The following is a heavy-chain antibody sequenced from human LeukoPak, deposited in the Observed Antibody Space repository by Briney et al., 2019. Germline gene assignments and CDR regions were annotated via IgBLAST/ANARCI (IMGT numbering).Heavy chain of an antibody. CDR3: AREATDGWFDP. Sequence: GASVKVSCKASGYTFTGYYMHWVRQAPGQGLEWMGWINPNSGGTNFAQKSQGRVTMTRETSISTAYMELSRLRSDDTAVYYCAREATDGWFDPWGQGTLVTVSS. J-gene: IGHJ5*02. D-gene: IGHD5-24*01. V-gene: IGHV1-2*02. CDR2: INPNSGGT. CDR1: GYTFTGYY.